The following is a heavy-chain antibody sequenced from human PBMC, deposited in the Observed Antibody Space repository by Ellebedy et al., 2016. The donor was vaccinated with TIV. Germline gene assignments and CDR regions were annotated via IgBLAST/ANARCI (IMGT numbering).Heavy chain of an antibody. CDR2: ISSTGITI. J-gene: IGHJ6*02. Sequence: GGSLRLXCAASGFTFSPYSMNWVRQAPGKGLEWVSYISSTGITIYYADSVKGRFTISRDNAKNSLYLQMNSLRDEDTAVYYCARDWSHYYYGMDVWGQGTTVTVSS. CDR3: ARDWSHYYYGMDV. CDR1: GFTFSPYS. D-gene: IGHD2-8*02. V-gene: IGHV3-48*02.